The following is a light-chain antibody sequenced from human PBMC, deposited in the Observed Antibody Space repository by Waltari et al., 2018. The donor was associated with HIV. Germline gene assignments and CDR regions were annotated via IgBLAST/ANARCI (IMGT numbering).Light chain of an antibody. J-gene: IGKJ2*01. CDR2: GAS. Sequence: EIVLTQSPGTLSLSPGESATLSCRASQSVGSNFLAWYPQKPGQAPRLLIYGASSRATVIPDRFSGSGSGTDFTLTISRLEPEDIAVYFCQQYGSSPGTFGQGTKLEIK. CDR1: QSVGSNF. CDR3: QQYGSSPGT. V-gene: IGKV3-20*01.